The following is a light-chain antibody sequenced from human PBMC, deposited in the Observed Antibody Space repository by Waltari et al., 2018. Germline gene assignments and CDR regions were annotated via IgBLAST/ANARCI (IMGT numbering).Light chain of an antibody. Sequence: QSALTQPASVSGSPGQSITISCTGTSSDVGGYNYVSWYQQHPGKAPKLMMYDVSKRPSGVSNRFSGSKSGHTASLTISGLQAEDEADYYCSSYTSSSTLFGGGTKLTVL. CDR3: SSYTSSSTL. CDR1: SSDVGGYNY. V-gene: IGLV2-14*01. J-gene: IGLJ2*01. CDR2: DVS.